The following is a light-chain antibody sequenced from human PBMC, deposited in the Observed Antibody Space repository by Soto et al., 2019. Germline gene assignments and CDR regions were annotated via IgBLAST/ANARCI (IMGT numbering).Light chain of an antibody. Sequence: EIVLTQSPGTLSLSPGERATLSCRASQSVSCIYLAWYQHKPGQAPRLLIYGASSRATGIPDRFSSSGSGTDCTLTISRLEPEDFAVYYCQQYASSSWTFGRGSTVEIK. V-gene: IGKV3-20*01. CDR1: QSVSCIY. J-gene: IGKJ1*01. CDR2: GAS. CDR3: QQYASSSWT.